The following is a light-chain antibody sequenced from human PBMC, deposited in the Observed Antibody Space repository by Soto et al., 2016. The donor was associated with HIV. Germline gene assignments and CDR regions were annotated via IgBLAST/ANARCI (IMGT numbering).Light chain of an antibody. CDR2: ENN. J-gene: IGLJ1*01. CDR1: NLWDKY. Sequence: SYELTQPLSVSVSPGQTASITCSGANLWDKYVYWYQQKPGQSPLLVIQENNRRPSGVPERFSGSNSWGTATLTITGTQAMDEGDYYCQVWDIKDYISGPGTKVTVL. V-gene: IGLV3-1*01. CDR3: QVWDIKDYI.